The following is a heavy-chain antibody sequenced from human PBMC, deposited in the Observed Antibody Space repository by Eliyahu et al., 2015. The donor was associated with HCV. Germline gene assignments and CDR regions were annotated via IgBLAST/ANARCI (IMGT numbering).Heavy chain of an antibody. J-gene: IGHJ6*02. CDR3: ARDGYCSSTNCHWGRYNGMDV. CDR2: IYHSGST. CDR1: GGSISYGYY. V-gene: IGHV4-31*03. Sequence: QVQLQESGPGLVKPSQTLSLTCIVSGGSISYGYYLSWIRQHPGKGLEWIGYIYHSGSTYYNPSLQSRVTISVDKSKSQFSLNLTSVTAADTAVYYCARDGYCSSTNCHWGRYNGMDVWGQGTTVTVSS. D-gene: IGHD2-2*01.